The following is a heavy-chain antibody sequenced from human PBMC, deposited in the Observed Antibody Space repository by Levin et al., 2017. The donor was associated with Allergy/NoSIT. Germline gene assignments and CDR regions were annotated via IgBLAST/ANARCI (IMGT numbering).Heavy chain of an antibody. CDR3: AKIPSPVRPILDD. Sequence: ASVKVSCAASGFSFISYAMTWIRQSPGKGLEWVSTISVTGDSTYYADSVKGRFTISRDNSKNTVFLHMNGLRAEDTAVYYCAKIPSPVRPILDDWGQGTLVTVSS. J-gene: IGHJ4*02. CDR2: ISVTGDST. V-gene: IGHV3-23*01. D-gene: IGHD3-9*01. CDR1: GFSFISYA.